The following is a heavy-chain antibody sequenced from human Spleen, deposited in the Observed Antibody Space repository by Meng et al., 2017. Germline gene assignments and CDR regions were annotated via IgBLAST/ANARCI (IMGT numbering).Heavy chain of an antibody. Sequence: QVQLQQWGAGPLKPSGTLSLTCVFSGGAFSDYYWSWIRQPPGKGLEWIGEINHSGSTNYNPSLESRATISVDTSQNNLSLKLSSVTAADTAVYYCARGSYGDHRSHWFDPWGQGTLVTVSS. J-gene: IGHJ5*02. CDR1: GGAFSDYY. CDR2: INHSGST. D-gene: IGHD4-17*01. CDR3: ARGSYGDHRSHWFDP. V-gene: IGHV4-34*01.